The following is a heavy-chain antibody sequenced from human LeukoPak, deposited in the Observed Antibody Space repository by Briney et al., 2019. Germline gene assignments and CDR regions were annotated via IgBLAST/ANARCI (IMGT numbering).Heavy chain of an antibody. D-gene: IGHD3-10*01. CDR3: ARVYGSGSYTNWFDP. Sequence: SVEVSCKASGGTFSSYAISWVRQAPGQGLEWMGGIIPIFGTANYAQKFQGRVTITADESTSTAYMELSSLRSEDTAVYYCARVYGSGSYTNWFDPWGQGTLVTVSS. CDR1: GGTFSSYA. J-gene: IGHJ5*02. CDR2: IIPIFGTA. V-gene: IGHV1-69*01.